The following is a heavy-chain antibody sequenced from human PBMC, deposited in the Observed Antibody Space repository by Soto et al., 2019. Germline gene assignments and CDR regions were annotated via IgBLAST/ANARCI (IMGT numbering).Heavy chain of an antibody. V-gene: IGHV1-69*01. D-gene: IGHD5-12*01. CDR1: GVTFSRQD. J-gene: IGHJ4*02. CDR2: IIPIFGTP. Sequence: QVQLVQSGAEVKKPGSSVKVSCKASGVTFSRQDMRWVRQAPGQGLEWMGGIIPIFGTPQYAEKLQDRVTITADDSTSTAYMELSSLTSEDTAVYYCATNEGRDGYSFDYGGQGTLVTVSS. CDR3: ATNEGRDGYSFDY.